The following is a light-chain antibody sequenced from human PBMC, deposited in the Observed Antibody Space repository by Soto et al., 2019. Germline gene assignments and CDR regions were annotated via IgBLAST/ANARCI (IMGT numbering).Light chain of an antibody. J-gene: IGLJ2*01. CDR2: EVS. CDR3: SSHTSSSTLI. Sequence: QSALTQPASVSGSPGQSITISCTGTSSDVGGYNYVSWYQQHPGKAPKLMIYEVSNRPSGVSNRFSGSKSGNTASLTISGLQAEDEGNYYCSSHTSSSTLIFGGGTKPTVL. V-gene: IGLV2-14*01. CDR1: SSDVGGYNY.